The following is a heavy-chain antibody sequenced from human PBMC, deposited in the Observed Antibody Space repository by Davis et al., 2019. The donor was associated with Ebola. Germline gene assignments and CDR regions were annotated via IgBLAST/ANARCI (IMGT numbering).Heavy chain of an antibody. V-gene: IGHV1-2*02. CDR1: GYTFTSYG. CDR2: INPNSGGT. Sequence: ASVKVSCKASGYTFTSYGISWVRQAPGQGLEWMGWINPNSGGTNYAQKFQGRVTMTRDTSISTAYMELSRLRSDDTAVYYCARDTWRSFDPWGQGTLVTVSS. CDR3: ARDTWRSFDP. J-gene: IGHJ5*02. D-gene: IGHD3-3*01.